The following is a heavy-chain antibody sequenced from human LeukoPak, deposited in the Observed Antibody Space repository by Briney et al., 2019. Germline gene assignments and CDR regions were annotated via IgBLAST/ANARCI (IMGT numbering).Heavy chain of an antibody. Sequence: GGSLRLSCAASGFTFTSYAMSWVRQAPGKGLEWVSAISGSGGRTYYAASAKGRFTISRDNSKNTLYLQMNSLRAEDTAVYYCARGSSSYALGYFDYWGQGTLVTVSS. V-gene: IGHV3-23*01. J-gene: IGHJ4*02. CDR3: ARGSSSYALGYFDY. CDR1: GFTFTSYA. CDR2: ISGSGGRT. D-gene: IGHD6-13*01.